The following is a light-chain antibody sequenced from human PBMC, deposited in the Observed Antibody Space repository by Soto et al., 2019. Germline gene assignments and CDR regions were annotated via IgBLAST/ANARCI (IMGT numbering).Light chain of an antibody. Sequence: EIVLTQSPGTLSLSPGDRATLSCRASQSVNIYFAWYQQKPGQAPRLLIFNTSRRATGIPDRFSGSGSGTDFTLIISRLEPEDFALYYCQQYGHPLHTFGQGTKPDIK. CDR3: QQYGHPLHT. CDR1: QSVNIY. V-gene: IGKV3-20*01. CDR2: NTS. J-gene: IGKJ2*01.